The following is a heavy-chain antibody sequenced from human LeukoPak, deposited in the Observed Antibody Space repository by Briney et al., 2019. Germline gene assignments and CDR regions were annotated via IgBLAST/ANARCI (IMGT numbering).Heavy chain of an antibody. J-gene: IGHJ4*02. CDR3: ASRSPWSSGWHDY. V-gene: IGHV4-59*08. CDR1: GGSINSYY. Sequence: SETLSLTCTVSGGSINSYYWSWIRQPPGKGLEWIGYIYYSGNTNYNPSLKSRVTISVDTSKNQFSLNLSSVTAADTAVYYCASRSPWSSGWHDYWGQGTLVTVSS. CDR2: IYYSGNT. D-gene: IGHD6-19*01.